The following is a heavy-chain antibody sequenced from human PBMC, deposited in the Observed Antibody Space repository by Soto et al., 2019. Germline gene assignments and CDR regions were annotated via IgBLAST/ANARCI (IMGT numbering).Heavy chain of an antibody. CDR1: GFIVSSNY. J-gene: IGHJ6*02. D-gene: IGHD6-13*01. CDR3: ARNSSPGGMYV. V-gene: IGHV3-53*01. CDR2: ISSGDDT. Sequence: EVQLVVSGGGLIQPGGSLRLSCAASGFIVSSNYMTWVRQAPGKGLEWVSVISSGDDTYYADSMKGRFTISRDNSKNEVYLQMDNLRVEDTAVYYCARNSSPGGMYVWGQGTTVTFSS.